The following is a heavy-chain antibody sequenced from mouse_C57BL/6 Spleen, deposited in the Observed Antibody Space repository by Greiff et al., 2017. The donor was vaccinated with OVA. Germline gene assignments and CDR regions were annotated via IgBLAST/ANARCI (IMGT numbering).Heavy chain of an antibody. CDR2: ISNLAYSI. V-gene: IGHV5-15*01. J-gene: IGHJ4*01. Sequence: EVQLVESGGGLVQPGGSLKLSCAASGFTFSDYGMAWVRQAPRKGPEWVAFISNLAYSIYYADTVTGRFTISRENAKNTLYLEMSSLRSEDTAMYYCARSGTRAMDYWGQGTSVTVSS. CDR3: ARSGTRAMDY. CDR1: GFTFSDYG. D-gene: IGHD4-1*01.